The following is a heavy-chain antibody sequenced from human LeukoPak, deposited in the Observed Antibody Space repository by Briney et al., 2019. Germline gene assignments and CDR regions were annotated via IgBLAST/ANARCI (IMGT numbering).Heavy chain of an antibody. CDR2: IKQDGSEK. CDR1: GFTFSSYW. Sequence: GGSLRLSCAASGFTFSSYWMSWVRQAPGKGLEWVANIKQDGSEKYYVDSVKGRFTISRDNAKNSLYLQMNSLRAEDTAVYYCARDPGHKEDFWSGYSNYYMDVWGKGTTVTVSS. CDR3: ARDPGHKEDFWSGYSNYYMDV. D-gene: IGHD3-3*01. J-gene: IGHJ6*03. V-gene: IGHV3-7*01.